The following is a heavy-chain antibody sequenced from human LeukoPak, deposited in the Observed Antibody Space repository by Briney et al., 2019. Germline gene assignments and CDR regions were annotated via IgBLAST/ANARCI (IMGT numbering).Heavy chain of an antibody. CDR3: ARDSASYYGSGSYQPRNWFDP. CDR2: INAGNGNT. Sequence: ASVKVSCKASGYTFTSYAMHWVRQAPGQRLEWMGWINAGNGNTKYSQKFQGRVTTTRDTSASTAYMELSSLRSEDTAVYYCARDSASYYGSGSYQPRNWFDPWGQGTLVTVSS. CDR1: GYTFTSYA. J-gene: IGHJ5*02. V-gene: IGHV1-3*01. D-gene: IGHD3-10*01.